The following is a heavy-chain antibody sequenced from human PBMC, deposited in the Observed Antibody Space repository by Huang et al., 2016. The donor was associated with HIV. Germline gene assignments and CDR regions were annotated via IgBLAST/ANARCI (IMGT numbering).Heavy chain of an antibody. CDR3: ARDPKYHSFPYFRQRRGIEI. Sequence: QIRLVQSGAEVKKPGASVRVSCQASGYAFSDYGFSWVRQAPGQGPEWGGWICDSNGETNYGQRFQGRGTLTTDTSTTTVYMDLRSLRSDDTAVYYCARDPKYHSFPYFRQRRGIEIWGQGTVVTVSS. V-gene: IGHV1-18*04. CDR2: ICDSNGET. J-gene: IGHJ3*02. D-gene: IGHD3-16*01. CDR1: GYAFSDYG.